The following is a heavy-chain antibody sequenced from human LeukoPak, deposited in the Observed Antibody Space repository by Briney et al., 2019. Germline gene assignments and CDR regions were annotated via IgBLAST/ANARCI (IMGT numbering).Heavy chain of an antibody. V-gene: IGHV1-18*01. D-gene: IGHD3-16*01. CDR2: ISAYNGNT. CDR3: ARDSLDYGDAFDI. Sequence: QAPHPHPDPLGSISAYNGNTHYAQKLHASVTMPTDTPTSTAYMELRSLRAADTAVYYCARDSLDYGDAFDIWGQGTMVTVSS. J-gene: IGHJ3*02.